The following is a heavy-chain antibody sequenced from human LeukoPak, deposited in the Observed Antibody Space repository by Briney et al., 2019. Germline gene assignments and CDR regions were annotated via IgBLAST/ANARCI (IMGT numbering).Heavy chain of an antibody. V-gene: IGHV4-31*03. CDR3: ARGYGSGSHYGMDV. CDR1: GGSISSGVYY. CDR2: IYYSGST. D-gene: IGHD3-10*01. Sequence: PSETLSLTCTVSGGSISSGVYYWSWIRQHPGKGLEWIGYIYYSGSTYYNPSLKSRVTISVDTSKNQFSLKLSSVTAADTAVYYCARGYGSGSHYGMDVWGQGTTVTVSS. J-gene: IGHJ6*02.